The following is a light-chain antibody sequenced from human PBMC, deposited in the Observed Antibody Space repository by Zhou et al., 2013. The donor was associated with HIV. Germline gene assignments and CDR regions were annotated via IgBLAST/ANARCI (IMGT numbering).Light chain of an antibody. CDR3: QQYDSSPPIT. J-gene: IGKJ5*01. Sequence: EVVLTQSPATLSVSPGERATLSCRASQRVSSTYLAWYQQKPGQAPRLLIYGASSRATGIPDRFSSSGSGTEFTLTISKLEPEDFAVYYCQQYDSSPPITFGQGTRLDIK. V-gene: IGKV3-20*01. CDR2: GAS. CDR1: QRVSSTY.